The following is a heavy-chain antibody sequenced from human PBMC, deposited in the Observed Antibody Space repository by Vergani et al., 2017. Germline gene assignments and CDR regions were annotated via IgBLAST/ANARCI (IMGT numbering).Heavy chain of an antibody. J-gene: IGHJ3*01. CDR2: IYTSGAT. CDR1: GGSFSTGGQS. CDR3: ARDGGEYEKDALDV. V-gene: IGHV4-61*02. D-gene: IGHD2-21*01. Sequence: QVQLQESGPGLVKPSQTLSLTCTVSGGSFSTGGQSWTWLRQSAGKGLEWIGRIYTSGATNYNPSLRSRAIMSVDASKKQLSLKLTSVTAADTAVYYCARDGGEYEKDALDVWGQGTKVTVTS.